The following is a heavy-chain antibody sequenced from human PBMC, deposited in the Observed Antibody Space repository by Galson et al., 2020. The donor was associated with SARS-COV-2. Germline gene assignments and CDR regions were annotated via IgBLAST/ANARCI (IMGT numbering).Heavy chain of an antibody. CDR2: IKSDGSDK. Sequence: GGSLRLSCAASGFNFSNYWMSWVRQAPGKGLEWVANIKSDGSDKNYVASVKGRFTISRDNAEDLLYLQMDNLRADDTALYYCARDFGTSSAIFDYWGQGTPVTVSS. J-gene: IGHJ4*02. D-gene: IGHD6-13*01. CDR3: ARDFGTSSAIFDY. CDR1: GFNFSNYW. V-gene: IGHV3-7*03.